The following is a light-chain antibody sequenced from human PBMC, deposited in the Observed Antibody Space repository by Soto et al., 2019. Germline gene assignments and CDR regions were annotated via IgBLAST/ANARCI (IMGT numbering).Light chain of an antibody. CDR3: QQYGSSPWT. J-gene: IGKJ1*01. Sequence: EIVLTQSPGTLSLSPGERATLSCRASQSVSSSYLAWYQQKPGQAPRPLIYGASSRATGIPDRFSGGGSGTDFTLTISRLEPEDFAVYYCQQYGSSPWTFGQGTKV. CDR1: QSVSSSY. V-gene: IGKV3-20*01. CDR2: GAS.